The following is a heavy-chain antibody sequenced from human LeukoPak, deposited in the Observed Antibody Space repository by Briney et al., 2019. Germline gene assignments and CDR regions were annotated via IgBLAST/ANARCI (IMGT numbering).Heavy chain of an antibody. CDR1: GYSFTTFW. CDR2: IDPGDSDT. Sequence: GESLKISCKASGYSFTTFWIGWVRQTPEKGLEWMGIIDPGDSDTRYTPSFQGQVSISADKSLSTAYLQWSSLRASDTAIYYCARQTAMGRSGDYWGQGTLVTVSS. V-gene: IGHV5-51*01. CDR3: ARQTAMGRSGDY. D-gene: IGHD7-27*01. J-gene: IGHJ4*02.